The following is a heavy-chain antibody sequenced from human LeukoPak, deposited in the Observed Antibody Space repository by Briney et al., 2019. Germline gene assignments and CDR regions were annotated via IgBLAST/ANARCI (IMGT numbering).Heavy chain of an antibody. J-gene: IGHJ4*02. V-gene: IGHV4-59*08. CDR2: ISDIGST. CDR1: GGSISSYY. D-gene: IGHD2/OR15-2a*01. Sequence: SETLSLTCTASGGSISSYYWSWIRQPPGKGLEWIAYISDIGSTNYTPSLKSRVTISLDTSKNQFSLKLSSVTAADTAVYYCAGHHPRNTVDFWGQGTLVTVSS. CDR3: AGHHPRNTVDF.